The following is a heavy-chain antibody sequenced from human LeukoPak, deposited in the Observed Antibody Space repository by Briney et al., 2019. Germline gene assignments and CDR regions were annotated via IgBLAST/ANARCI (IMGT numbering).Heavy chain of an antibody. CDR3: GRVVTTSED. Sequence: GGSLRLSCAASGFTFSTYWMHWVRQAPGKGLVWVSRINSDGSSADYADSVKGRFTISRDNAKNTLYLQMNRLRAEDTAIYYCGRVVTTSEDWGQGILVTVST. CDR1: GFTFSTYW. D-gene: IGHD1-14*01. V-gene: IGHV3-74*01. CDR2: INSDGSSA. J-gene: IGHJ4*02.